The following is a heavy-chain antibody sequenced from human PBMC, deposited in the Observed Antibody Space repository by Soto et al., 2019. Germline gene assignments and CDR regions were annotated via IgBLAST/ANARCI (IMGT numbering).Heavy chain of an antibody. CDR3: ARVRPRREFDP. J-gene: IGHJ5*02. CDR2: INPNTGGT. Sequence: QVQLVQSGAEVKRPGTSMKVSCKASGYIFTSYYIHWVRQVPGQGLEWMGWINPNTGGTNYAQRFEGRLTMTRDTSISTAYIELSRLTSDDTAIYFCARVRPRREFDPWGQGTLVTVSS. CDR1: GYIFTSYY. V-gene: IGHV1-2*02.